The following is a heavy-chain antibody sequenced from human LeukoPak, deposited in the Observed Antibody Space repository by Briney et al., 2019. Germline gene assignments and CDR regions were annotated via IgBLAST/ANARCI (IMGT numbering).Heavy chain of an antibody. CDR1: GGSISSYY. J-gene: IGHJ4*02. CDR2: IYYSGST. D-gene: IGHD2-2*01. CDR3: ARTIVVVPAAIYYFDY. Sequence: PSETLSLTCTVSGGSISSYYWSWIRQPPGKGQEWIGYIYYSGSTNYNPSLKSRVTISVDTSKNQFSLKLSSVTAADTAVYYCARTIVVVPAAIYYFDYWGQGTLVTVSS. V-gene: IGHV4-59*08.